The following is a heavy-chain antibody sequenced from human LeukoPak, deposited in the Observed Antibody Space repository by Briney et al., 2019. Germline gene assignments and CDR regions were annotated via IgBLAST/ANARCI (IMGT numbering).Heavy chain of an antibody. V-gene: IGHV1-46*01. CDR2: IDPSGGST. D-gene: IGHD3-3*01. CDR3: ARDSGVQEWSKEYYFDY. Sequence: ASVKVSCKASGYTFTSYYMHWVRQAPGQGLEWMGIIDPSGGSTSYAQKFQGRVTMTRDTSTSTVYMELSSLRSEDTAVYYCARDSGVQEWSKEYYFDYWGQGPLVTVSS. CDR1: GYTFTSYY. J-gene: IGHJ4*02.